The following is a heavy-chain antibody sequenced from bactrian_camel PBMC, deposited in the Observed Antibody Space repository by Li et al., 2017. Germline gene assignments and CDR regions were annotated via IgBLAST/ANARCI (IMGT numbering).Heavy chain of an antibody. CDR1: GFPFSTWG. CDR2: INGDGTRT. CDR3: AAGAGSLGPEGNCDFVVQY. D-gene: IGHD7*01. V-gene: IGHV3S40*01. J-gene: IGHJ4*01. Sequence: QLVESGGGLVQPGGSLRLSCAASGFPFSTWGMRWARQTPGSGLEWVSFINGDGTRTHYADFVKGRFTISQDNAKNTVYLMMNSLKTEDTAMYYCAAGAGSLGPEGNCDFVVQYWGQGTQVTVS.